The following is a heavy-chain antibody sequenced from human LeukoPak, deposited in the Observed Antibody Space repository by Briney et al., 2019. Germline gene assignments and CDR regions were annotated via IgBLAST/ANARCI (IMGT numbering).Heavy chain of an antibody. CDR2: ISSNGDNT. CDR3: ARVWGTYLLGAFDI. D-gene: IGHD3-16*01. J-gene: IGHJ3*02. Sequence: PGGSLRLSCAASGFTFNIYSMNWVRQGPGKGLEYVSAISSNGDNTYYANSVKGRFTISRDNSKNTLYLQMGSLRAEDMAVYYCARVWGTYLLGAFDIWGQGTMVTVSS. CDR1: GFTFNIYS. V-gene: IGHV3-64*01.